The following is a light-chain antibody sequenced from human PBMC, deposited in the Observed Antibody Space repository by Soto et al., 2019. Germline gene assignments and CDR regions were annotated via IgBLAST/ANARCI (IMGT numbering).Light chain of an antibody. CDR2: DAS. V-gene: IGKV3-11*01. J-gene: IGKJ4*01. CDR3: HQRSNWLT. CDR1: RSVSTY. Sequence: EIVLTQSPATLSLSPGDRATLSCRASRSVSTYLAWYQQKPGQAPRLLIYDASNRATGVPARFSGSGSGTDFTLTISSLEPEDFAVYYCHQRSNWLTFGGGTKVEIK.